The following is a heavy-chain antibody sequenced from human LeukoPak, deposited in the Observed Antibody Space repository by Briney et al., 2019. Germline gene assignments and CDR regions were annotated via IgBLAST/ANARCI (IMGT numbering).Heavy chain of an antibody. D-gene: IGHD1-26*01. Sequence: GGSLRLSCAASGFTFSSYSMNWVRQAPGKGLEWVSSISSSSSYIYYSDSVNVRFTISTDNANNSLYLQMTSLRAEDTAVYYCARDWEQGVYGMDVWGKGTTVTVSS. V-gene: IGHV3-21*01. J-gene: IGHJ6*04. CDR2: ISSSSSYI. CDR1: GFTFSSYS. CDR3: ARDWEQGVYGMDV.